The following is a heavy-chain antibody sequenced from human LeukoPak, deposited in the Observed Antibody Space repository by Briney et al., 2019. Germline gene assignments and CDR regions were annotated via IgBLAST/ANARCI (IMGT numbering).Heavy chain of an antibody. Sequence: GGSLRLSCAASGFTFSDYEMNWVRQAPGKGLEWVIYITSSGNTVSYADSVKGRFTTSRDNGKNSLYLQMNSLRAEDTAVYYCARGATTVTTLAFDIWGQGTVVTVSS. V-gene: IGHV3-48*03. CDR2: ITSSGNTV. CDR1: GFTFSDYE. CDR3: ARGATTVTTLAFDI. J-gene: IGHJ3*02. D-gene: IGHD4-11*01.